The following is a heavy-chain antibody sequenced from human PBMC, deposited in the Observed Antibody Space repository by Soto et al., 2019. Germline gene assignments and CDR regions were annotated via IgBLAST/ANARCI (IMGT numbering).Heavy chain of an antibody. CDR2: ISSSSSYI. V-gene: IGHV3-21*04. D-gene: IGHD2-15*01. J-gene: IGHJ5*02. CDR3: ARAHCSGGSCYPQTFDP. Sequence: EVQLVESGGGLVKPGGSLRLSCAASGFTFSSYSMNWVRQAPGKGLEWVSSISSSSSYIYYADSVKGRFTISRDNSKNTLYLQMNSLRAEDTAVYYCARAHCSGGSCYPQTFDPWGQGTLVTVSS. CDR1: GFTFSSYS.